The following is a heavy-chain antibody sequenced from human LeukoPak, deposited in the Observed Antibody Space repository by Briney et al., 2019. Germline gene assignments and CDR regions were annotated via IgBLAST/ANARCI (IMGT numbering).Heavy chain of an antibody. Sequence: SETLSLTCTVSGGSISSYHWSWIRQPAGKGLEWIGRIYTSGSTNYNPSLKSRVTMSVDTSKNQFSLKLSSVTAADTAVYYCAGVVPAANAGSYVDYWGPGTLVTVSS. CDR2: IYTSGST. D-gene: IGHD2-2*01. CDR1: GGSISSYH. CDR3: AGVVPAANAGSYVDY. J-gene: IGHJ4*02. V-gene: IGHV4-4*07.